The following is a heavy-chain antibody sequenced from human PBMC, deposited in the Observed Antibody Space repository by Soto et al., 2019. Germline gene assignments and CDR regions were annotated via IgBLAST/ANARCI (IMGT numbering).Heavy chain of an antibody. CDR2: IIPIFGTA. D-gene: IGHD5-18*01. CDR3: ATARSRVYSYGYGGSYYFDY. V-gene: IGHV1-69*01. CDR1: GGTFSSYA. Sequence: QVQLVQSGAEVKKPGSSVKVSCKASGGTFSSYAISWVRQAPGQGLEWMGGIIPIFGTANYAQKFQGRVTITADESTSTAYMELSSLRSEDTAGYYCATARSRVYSYGYGGSYYFDYWGQGTLVTVSS. J-gene: IGHJ4*02.